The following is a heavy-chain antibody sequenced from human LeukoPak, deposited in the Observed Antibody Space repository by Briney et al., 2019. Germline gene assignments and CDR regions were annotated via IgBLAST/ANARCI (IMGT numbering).Heavy chain of an antibody. CDR3: AKVSWANYFDY. CDR2: ISGSGGNT. V-gene: IGHV3-23*01. CDR1: GFTFSSYA. J-gene: IGHJ4*02. Sequence: GGSLRLSCAASGFTFSSYAMSWVRQAPGKGLEWVSGISGSGGNTHYADSVRGRFTISRDNSKNTLYLQMNSLRAEGTAIYYCAKVSWANYFDYWGRGTLVTVSS. D-gene: IGHD6-13*01.